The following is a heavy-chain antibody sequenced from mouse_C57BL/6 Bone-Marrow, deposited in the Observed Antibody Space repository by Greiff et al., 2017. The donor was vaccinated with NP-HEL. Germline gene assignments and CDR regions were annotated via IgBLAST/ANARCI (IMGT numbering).Heavy chain of an antibody. CDR1: GYAFSSSW. CDR3: ARSGRDDHDGGGNAMDY. J-gene: IGHJ4*01. CDR2: IYPGDGDT. Sequence: QVQLQQSGPELVKPGASVKISCKASGYAFSSSWMNWVKQRPGKGLEWIGRIYPGDGDTNYNGKFKGKATLTADKSSSTAYMQLSSLTSEDSAVYFCARSGRDDHDGGGNAMDYWGQGTSVTVSS. V-gene: IGHV1-82*01. D-gene: IGHD2-4*01.